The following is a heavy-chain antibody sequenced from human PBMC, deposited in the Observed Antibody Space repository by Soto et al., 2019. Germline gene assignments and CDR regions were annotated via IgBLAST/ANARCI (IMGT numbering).Heavy chain of an antibody. CDR3: ARNYDFWSPMDV. J-gene: IGHJ6*02. Sequence: QVQLVQSGAEVKKPGSSVKVSCKASGGTFSSYAISWVRQAPGQGLEWMGGIIPIFGKANYAQQFQGRVTITADESTSTAYMELSSLRSEDTAVYYCARNYDFWSPMDVWGQGTTVTVSS. D-gene: IGHD3-3*01. CDR1: GGTFSSYA. CDR2: IIPIFGKA. V-gene: IGHV1-69*01.